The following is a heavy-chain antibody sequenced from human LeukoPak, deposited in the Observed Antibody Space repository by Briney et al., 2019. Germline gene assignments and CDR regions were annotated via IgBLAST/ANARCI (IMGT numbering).Heavy chain of an antibody. Sequence: GASVKVSCKASGGTFSSYAISWVRQAPGQGLEWMGRIIPILGIANYAQKFQGRVTITADKSTSTAYMELSSLRSEDTAVYYCARAQRLGELSSPFDYWGQGTLVTVSS. V-gene: IGHV1-69*04. D-gene: IGHD3-16*02. J-gene: IGHJ4*02. CDR2: IIPILGIA. CDR1: GGTFSSYA. CDR3: ARAQRLGELSSPFDY.